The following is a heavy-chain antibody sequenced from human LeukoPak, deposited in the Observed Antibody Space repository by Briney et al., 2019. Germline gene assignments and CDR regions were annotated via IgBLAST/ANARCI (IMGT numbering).Heavy chain of an antibody. CDR3: ARDKWELPLDDAFDI. D-gene: IGHD1-26*01. CDR1: GYTFTSYG. V-gene: IGHV1-18*01. J-gene: IGHJ3*02. CDR2: ISAYNGNT. Sequence: ASVKVSCKASGYTFTSYGISWVRQAPGQGLEWMGWISAYNGNTNYSQKLQGRVTITTETSTSTAYTEQRSLISDDTAVDYCARDKWELPLDDAFDIWGKGTMVTVSS.